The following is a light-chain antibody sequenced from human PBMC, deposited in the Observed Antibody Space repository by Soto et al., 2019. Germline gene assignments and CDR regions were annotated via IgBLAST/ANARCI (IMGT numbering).Light chain of an antibody. Sequence: DIQMTQSPPSLFASVGDRVTITCRASQTVRTYLNWYQQRPGKAPTLLIYAASSLQSSVPPRFSGAGSETDFTLTINGLQPEDFATYYCQQTFSTPITFGQGTRLE. CDR2: AAS. CDR3: QQTFSTPIT. CDR1: QTVRTY. V-gene: IGKV1-39*01. J-gene: IGKJ5*01.